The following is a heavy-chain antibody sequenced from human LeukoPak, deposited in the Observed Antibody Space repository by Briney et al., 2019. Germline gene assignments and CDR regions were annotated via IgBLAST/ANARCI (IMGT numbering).Heavy chain of an antibody. V-gene: IGHV3-23*01. CDR1: GFTFSSYA. CDR3: AKSQDGGRLFHFDY. CDR2: ISGSGGST. D-gene: IGHD1-26*01. Sequence: GSLRLSCAASGFTFSSYAMSWVRQAPGKGLEWVSVISGSGGSTYSADSEKGRFTISRDNSKNTLYLQMNSLSAEDTAVYFCAKSQDGGRLFHFDYWGQGTLVTVSS. J-gene: IGHJ4*02.